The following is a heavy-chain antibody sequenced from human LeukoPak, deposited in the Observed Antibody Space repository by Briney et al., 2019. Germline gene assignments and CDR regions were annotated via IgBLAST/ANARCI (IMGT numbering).Heavy chain of an antibody. CDR3: AKDQGDSSGSSMVP. D-gene: IGHD3-22*01. CDR2: ISSRSSTI. J-gene: IGHJ5*02. CDR1: GFIFNEYS. V-gene: IGHV3-48*04. Sequence: PGGSLRLSCVGSGFIFNEYSLNWVRQAPGKGPEWVSYISSRSSTIYYADSVKGRFTISRDNAKNSLYLQMNSLRAEDTAVYYCAKDQGDSSGSSMVPWGQGTLVTVSS.